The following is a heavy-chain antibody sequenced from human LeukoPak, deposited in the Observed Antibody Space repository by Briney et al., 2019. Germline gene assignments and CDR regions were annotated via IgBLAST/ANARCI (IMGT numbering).Heavy chain of an antibody. CDR3: ARDSYCSGGSCYYDY. CDR1: GFTLSNNA. CDR2: ITGSGSAS. V-gene: IGHV3-23*01. Sequence: GGSLRLSCAASGFTLSNNAMTWVRQAPGKGLEWVSTITGSGSASWHAESVKGRFAISRDNSKNTLYLQMNSLRAEDTAVYYCARDSYCSGGSCYYDYWGQGTLVTVSS. D-gene: IGHD2-15*01. J-gene: IGHJ4*02.